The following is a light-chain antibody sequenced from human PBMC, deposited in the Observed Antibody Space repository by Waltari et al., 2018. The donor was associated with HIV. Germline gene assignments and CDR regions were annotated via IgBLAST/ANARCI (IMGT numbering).Light chain of an antibody. CDR2: EVS. J-gene: IGLJ3*02. Sequence: QSALTQPASVSGSPGQSLTLSCTGTSSDLGGYNYVPWYQQHPGKAPKLMIYEVSNRPSGVSNRFSGSKSGNTASLTISGLQAEDEADYYCSSYTSSSTKVFGGGTKLTVL. CDR3: SSYTSSSTKV. CDR1: SSDLGGYNY. V-gene: IGLV2-14*01.